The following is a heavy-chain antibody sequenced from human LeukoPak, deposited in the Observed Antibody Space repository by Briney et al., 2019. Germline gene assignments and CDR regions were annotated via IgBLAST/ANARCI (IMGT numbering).Heavy chain of an antibody. CDR1: GGTFSSYA. V-gene: IGHV1-69*04. D-gene: IGHD1-7*01. CDR2: IIPIFGIA. Sequence: SVKVSCKASGGTFSSYAISWVRQAPGQGLEWMGRIIPIFGIANYAQKFQGRVTITADKSTSTAYMELSSLRSEDTAVYYCGGGAGTRRIVSWVYGMDVWGQGTTVTVSS. CDR3: GGGAGTRRIVSWVYGMDV. J-gene: IGHJ6*02.